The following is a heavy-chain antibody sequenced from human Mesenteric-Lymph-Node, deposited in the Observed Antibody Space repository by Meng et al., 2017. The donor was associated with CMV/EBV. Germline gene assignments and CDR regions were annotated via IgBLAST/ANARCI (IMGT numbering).Heavy chain of an antibody. D-gene: IGHD2-2*01. Sequence: GESLKISCAASGFTVSSNYMSWVRQAPGKGLEWVSVIYSGGSTYYADSVKGRFTISRDNSKNTLYLQMNSLRAEDTAVYYCAKFTVVPAAMGGWGQGTLVTVSS. CDR2: IYSGGST. J-gene: IGHJ4*02. CDR3: AKFTVVPAAMGG. CDR1: GFTVSSNY. V-gene: IGHV3-53*05.